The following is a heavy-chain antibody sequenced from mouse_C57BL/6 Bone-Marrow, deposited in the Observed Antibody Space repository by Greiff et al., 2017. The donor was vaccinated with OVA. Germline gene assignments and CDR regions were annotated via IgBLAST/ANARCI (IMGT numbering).Heavy chain of an antibody. CDR2: INYDGSST. J-gene: IGHJ3*01. D-gene: IGHD2-4*01. V-gene: IGHV5-16*01. CDR3: ARGSYDYGFAY. CDR1: GFTFSDYY. Sequence: DVKLVESEGGLVQPGSSMKLSCTASGFTFSDYYMAWVRQVPEKGLEWVANINYDGSSTYYLDSLKSRFIISRDNAKNILYLQMSSLKSEDTATYYCARGSYDYGFAYWGQGTLVTVSA.